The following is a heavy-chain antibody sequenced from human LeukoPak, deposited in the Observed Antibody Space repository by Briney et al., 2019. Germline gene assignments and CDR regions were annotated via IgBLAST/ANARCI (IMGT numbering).Heavy chain of an antibody. CDR1: GGSISSGSYY. D-gene: IGHD5-18*01. Sequence: SETLSLTCTVSGGSISSGSYYWSWIRQPAGKGLEWIGRIYTSGSTNYNPSLKSRVTISVDTSKNQFSLKLSSVTAADTAVYYCASYSYNFSPSYSWGQGTLVTVSS. J-gene: IGHJ4*02. V-gene: IGHV4-61*02. CDR2: IYTSGST. CDR3: ASYSYNFSPSYS.